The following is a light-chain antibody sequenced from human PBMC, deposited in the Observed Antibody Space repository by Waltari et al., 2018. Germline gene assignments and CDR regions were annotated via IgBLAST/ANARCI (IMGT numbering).Light chain of an antibody. J-gene: IGKJ3*01. CDR2: DAS. Sequence: EIVLTQSPATLSLSPGERATLSCEASQSVSNYLAWYQQKRGQTPRLLIYDASNRATGIPAWFSGSGSGTDFTLTISGLEPEDSAVYYCQLRYSWPPKFTFGPGTKVEIK. CDR3: QLRYSWPPKFT. V-gene: IGKV3-11*01. CDR1: QSVSNY.